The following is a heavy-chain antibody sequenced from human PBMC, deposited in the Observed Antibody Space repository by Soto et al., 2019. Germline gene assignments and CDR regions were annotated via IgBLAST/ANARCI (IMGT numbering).Heavy chain of an antibody. CDR3: ARDRGPRNCSGGSCYPERDYYYYYGMDV. CDR2: INPNSGGT. D-gene: IGHD2-15*01. CDR1: GYTFTGYY. Sequence: ASVKVSCKASGYTFTGYYMHWVRQAPGQGLEWMGWINPNSGGTNYAQKFQGWVTMTRDTSISTAYMELSRLRSDDTAVYYCARDRGPRNCSGGSCYPERDYYYYYGMDVWGQGTTVTVSS. V-gene: IGHV1-2*04. J-gene: IGHJ6*02.